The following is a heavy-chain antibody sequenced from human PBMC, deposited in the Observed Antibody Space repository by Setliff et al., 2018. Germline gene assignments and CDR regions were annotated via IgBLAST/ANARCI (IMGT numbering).Heavy chain of an antibody. CDR3: ARMSGFQYMDV. D-gene: IGHD3-3*01. J-gene: IGHJ6*03. Sequence: SSETLSLTCSVSDDSISSRHYYWSWIRQPVGKGLEWLGQIYTSWSTNYNPSLKGRATLSIDASKRQFSLKLTSVTAADTAVYYCARMSGFQYMDVWGKGTTVTVSS. CDR1: DDSISSRHYY. CDR2: IYTSWST. V-gene: IGHV4-61*09.